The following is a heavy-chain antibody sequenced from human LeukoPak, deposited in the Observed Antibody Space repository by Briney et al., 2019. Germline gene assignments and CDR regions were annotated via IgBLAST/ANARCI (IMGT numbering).Heavy chain of an antibody. CDR2: IYYSGST. D-gene: IGHD3-22*01. CDR1: GGSISSSSYY. J-gene: IGHJ4*02. CDR3: ARDSLYHGSGYYYVSH. Sequence: ESSETLSLTCTVSGGSISSSSYYWGWIRQPPGKGLEWIGSIYYSGSTYYNPSLKSRVTVSVDTSKNQFSLKLSSVTAADTAVYYCARDSLYHGSGYYYVSHWGQGTLVTVSS. V-gene: IGHV4-39*07.